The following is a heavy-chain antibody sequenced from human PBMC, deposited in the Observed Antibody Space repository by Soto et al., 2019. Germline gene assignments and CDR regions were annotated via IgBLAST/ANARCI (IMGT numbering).Heavy chain of an antibody. CDR2: TRNSGGA. Sequence: QVQLQESGPGLVKPSGTLSLTCAVSSGSVFSSNWWSWVRLLPGKGLEWIGETRNSGGANYNPSLKSRVTITVDRSRNHIFLELSSVTAADTAVYYCASHLVMAGTRGFDHWGLGTLVTVSS. CDR1: SGSVFSSNW. J-gene: IGHJ4*02. CDR3: ASHLVMAGTRGFDH. D-gene: IGHD6-19*01. V-gene: IGHV4-4*02.